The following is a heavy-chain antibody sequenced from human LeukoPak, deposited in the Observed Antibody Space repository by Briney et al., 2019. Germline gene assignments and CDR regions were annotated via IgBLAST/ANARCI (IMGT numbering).Heavy chain of an antibody. CDR1: GFTFSSYS. V-gene: IGHV3-21*01. CDR3: ASASGEGYCSGGSCPIDP. J-gene: IGHJ5*02. CDR2: ISSSSYI. Sequence: GGSLRLSCAASGFTFSSYSMNWVRQAPGKGLAWVSSISSSSYIYYADSVKGRFTISRDNAKNSLYLQMNSLRAEDTAVYYCASASGEGYCSGGSCPIDPWGQGTLVTVSS. D-gene: IGHD2-15*01.